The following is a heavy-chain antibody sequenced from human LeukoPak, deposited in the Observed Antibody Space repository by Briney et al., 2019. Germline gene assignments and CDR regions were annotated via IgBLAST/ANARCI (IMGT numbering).Heavy chain of an antibody. CDR2: IYYSGST. J-gene: IGHJ3*02. Sequence: SETLSLTCTVSGDSISSYYWSWIRQPPGKGLEWIGYIYYSGSTNYNPSLKSRVTISVDTSKNQFSLKLSSVTAADTAVYYCARDYDSSGYYDAFDIWGQGTMVTVSS. V-gene: IGHV4-59*01. CDR3: ARDYDSSGYYDAFDI. CDR1: GDSISSYY. D-gene: IGHD3-22*01.